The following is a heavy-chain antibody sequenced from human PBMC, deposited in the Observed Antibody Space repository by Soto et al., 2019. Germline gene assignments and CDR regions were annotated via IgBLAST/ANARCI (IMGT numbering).Heavy chain of an antibody. Sequence: SGLTCSSYAMSWVRQAPGEGLEWVSAISGSGGSTYYADSVKGRFTISRDNSKNTLYLQMNSLRAEDTAVYYCAKDQGHYGDFNWFDPWGQGTLVTVSS. V-gene: IGHV3-23*01. D-gene: IGHD4-17*01. CDR2: ISGSGGST. CDR1: GLTCSSYA. CDR3: AKDQGHYGDFNWFDP. J-gene: IGHJ5*02.